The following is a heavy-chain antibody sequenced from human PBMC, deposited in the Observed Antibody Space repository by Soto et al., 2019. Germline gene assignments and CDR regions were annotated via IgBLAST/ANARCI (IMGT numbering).Heavy chain of an antibody. J-gene: IGHJ6*03. CDR3: ARLSGTTDPYYYYYYYMDV. CDR1: GGSISSSSYY. D-gene: IGHD1-7*01. Sequence: SETLSLTCTVSGGSISSSSYYWGWIRQPPGKGLEWIGSIYYSGSTYYNPSLKSRVTISVDTSKNQFSLKLSSVTAADTAVYYCARLSGTTDPYYYYYYYMDVWGKGTTVTVS. CDR2: IYYSGST. V-gene: IGHV4-39*01.